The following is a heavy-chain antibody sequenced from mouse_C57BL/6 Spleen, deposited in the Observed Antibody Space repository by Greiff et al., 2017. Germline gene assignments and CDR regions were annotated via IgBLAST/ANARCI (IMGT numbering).Heavy chain of an antibody. D-gene: IGHD1-1*01. Sequence: QVQLQQPGAELVKPGASVKLSCKASGYTFTSYWMHWVKQRPGQGLEWIGMIHPNSGSTNYNEKFKSKATLTVDKSSRTAYMQLSSLTSEDSAVYYCARDSTVVARYFDVWGTGTTVTVSS. J-gene: IGHJ1*03. CDR3: ARDSTVVARYFDV. CDR1: GYTFTSYW. V-gene: IGHV1-64*01. CDR2: IHPNSGST.